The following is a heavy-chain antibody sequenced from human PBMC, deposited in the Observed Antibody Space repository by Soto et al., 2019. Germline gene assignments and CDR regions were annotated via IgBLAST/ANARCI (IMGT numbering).Heavy chain of an antibody. D-gene: IGHD2-15*01. CDR2: IYYTGTT. CDR3: ASEVSSTDGMDV. J-gene: IGHJ6*02. V-gene: IGHV4-39*01. Sequence: SETRPPTCTVSGDSSVSSSSYYWGWLRQPPGKGLEWIGSIYYTGTTFYSPSFRSRLTISVDTSKSQFSLKLRSVTAADTATYYCASEVSSTDGMDVWGQGTTVTVSS. CDR1: GDSSVSSSSYY.